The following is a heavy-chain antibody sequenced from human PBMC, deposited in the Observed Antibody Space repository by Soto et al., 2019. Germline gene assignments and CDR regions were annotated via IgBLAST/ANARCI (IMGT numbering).Heavy chain of an antibody. Sequence: QVQLVQSGAEVKKPGASVKVSCKASGYTFTSYYMHWVRQAPGQGLELMGIINPSGGSTSYAQKFQGRVTMPRDTNTSTVYMELSSLRSEDTAVYYCEGEYSNYGEKAFDIWGQGTMVTVSS. J-gene: IGHJ3*02. CDR1: GYTFTSYY. D-gene: IGHD4-4*01. CDR2: INPSGGST. V-gene: IGHV1-46*01. CDR3: EGEYSNYGEKAFDI.